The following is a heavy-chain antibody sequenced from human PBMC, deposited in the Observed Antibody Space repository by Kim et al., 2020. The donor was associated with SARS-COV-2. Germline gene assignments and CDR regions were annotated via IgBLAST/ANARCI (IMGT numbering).Heavy chain of an antibody. Sequence: ASVKVSCKASGYTFTSYDINWVRQATGQGLEWMGWMNPNSGNTGYAQKFQGRVTMTRNTSIRTAYMELSSLRSEDTAVYYCARAPAGGTIFGVVISGDGWFDPWGQGTLVTVSS. CDR1: GYTFTSYD. CDR2: MNPNSGNT. J-gene: IGHJ5*02. V-gene: IGHV1-8*01. D-gene: IGHD3-3*01. CDR3: ARAPAGGTIFGVVISGDGWFDP.